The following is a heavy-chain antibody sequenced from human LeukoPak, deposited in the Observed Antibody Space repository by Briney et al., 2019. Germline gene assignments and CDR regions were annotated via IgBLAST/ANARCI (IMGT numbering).Heavy chain of an antibody. CDR2: IKKDGSET. CDR1: GFTFSNYW. V-gene: IGHV3-7*01. Sequence: GGSLRLSCAASGFTFSNYWMIWVRLAPGAGLEWVTNIKKDGSETQYVDSVKGRFTISRDNAKNSLYLQMTSLRAEDTAVYYCARGGSESDYWGQGTLVTVSS. J-gene: IGHJ4*02. CDR3: ARGGSESDY.